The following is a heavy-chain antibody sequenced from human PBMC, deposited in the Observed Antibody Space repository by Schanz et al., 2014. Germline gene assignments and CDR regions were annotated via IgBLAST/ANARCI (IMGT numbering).Heavy chain of an antibody. Sequence: EVQLVESGGGLVKPGGSLRLSCAASGFTFSDYYMSWIRQAPGKGLEWVSAISGSGGSTYYADSVKGRFTISRDNSKNTLYLQMNSLRAEDTAVYYCAKDPSHGDYDYYFDYWGQGTLVTVSS. CDR1: GFTFSDYY. J-gene: IGHJ4*02. CDR3: AKDPSHGDYDYYFDY. D-gene: IGHD3-22*01. CDR2: ISGSGGST. V-gene: IGHV3-23*04.